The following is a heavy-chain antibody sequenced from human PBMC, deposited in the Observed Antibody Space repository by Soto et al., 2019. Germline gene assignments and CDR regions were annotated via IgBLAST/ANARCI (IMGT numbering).Heavy chain of an antibody. CDR2: IYYSGST. CDR3: AREGDTGILTGYASLFDP. D-gene: IGHD3-9*01. J-gene: IGHJ5*02. V-gene: IGHV4-31*02. Sequence: TLXLTWTVSGGSISSCCYYWSWIRQQPGKGLEWIGYIYYSGSTYYNPSLKSRVTISVDTSKNQFSLKLSSVTAADTAVYYCAREGDTGILTGYASLFDPWGQGTLVTVS. CDR1: GGSISSCCYY.